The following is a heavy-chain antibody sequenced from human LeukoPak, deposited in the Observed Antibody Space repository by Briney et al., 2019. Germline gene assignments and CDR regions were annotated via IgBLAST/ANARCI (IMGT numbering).Heavy chain of an antibody. J-gene: IGHJ3*02. CDR2: IRYDGSDK. Sequence: GGSLRLSCTASGFTFSSYGMHWVRQAPGKGLEWVAFIRYDGSDKYYADSLKGRFTISRDNSKDALYVQMNSLRAEDTAVYYCAKDGGGYCSGGNCFDAFDIWGQGTMVTVSS. CDR3: AKDGGGYCSGGNCFDAFDI. CDR1: GFTFSSYG. V-gene: IGHV3-30*02. D-gene: IGHD2-15*01.